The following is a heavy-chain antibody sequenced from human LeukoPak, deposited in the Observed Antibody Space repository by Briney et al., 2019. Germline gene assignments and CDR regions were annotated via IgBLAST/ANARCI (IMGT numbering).Heavy chain of an antibody. CDR3: AREGDYGDYALAPLDY. D-gene: IGHD4-17*01. J-gene: IGHJ4*02. CDR2: ISAYNGNT. CDR1: GYTFTSYG. V-gene: IGHV1-18*01. Sequence: ASVKVSCKASGYTFTSYGISWVRQAPGQGLEWMGWISAYNGNTNYAQKLQGRVTMTTDTSTSTAYMELRSLRSDDTAVYYCAREGDYGDYALAPLDYWGQGTLVTVSS.